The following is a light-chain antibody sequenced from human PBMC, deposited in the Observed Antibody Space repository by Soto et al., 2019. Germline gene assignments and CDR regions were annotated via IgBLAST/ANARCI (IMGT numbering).Light chain of an antibody. J-gene: IGLJ1*01. Sequence: QSVLTQPPSASGTPGQRVTISCSGSSSNIESNTVYWYQQLPGMAPRLLIHTNDRRPSGVPDRFSGSKSGTSASLAISGLQSEDEADYYCPAWDDSLNGNLFGTGTKVTVL. CDR1: SSNIESNT. V-gene: IGLV1-44*01. CDR2: TND. CDR3: PAWDDSLNGNL.